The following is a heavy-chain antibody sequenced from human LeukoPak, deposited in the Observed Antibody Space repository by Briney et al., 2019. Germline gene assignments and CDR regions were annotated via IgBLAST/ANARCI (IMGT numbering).Heavy chain of an antibody. D-gene: IGHD1-26*01. CDR2: IVPHSGGT. CDR3: ATLGATSFDY. V-gene: IGHV1-2*02. CDR1: GYTFSDYY. Sequence: ASVKVSCKTSGYTFSDYYIHWVRQAPGQGLKWMGWIVPHSGGTKYAQKFQGRVTMTRDTSISTAYMELSRLRYDDTAVYYCATLGATSFDYWGQGALVTVSS. J-gene: IGHJ4*02.